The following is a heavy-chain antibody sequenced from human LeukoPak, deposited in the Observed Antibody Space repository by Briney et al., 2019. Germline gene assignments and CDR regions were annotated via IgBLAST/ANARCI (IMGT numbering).Heavy chain of an antibody. CDR2: ISGSGGST. V-gene: IGHV3-23*01. J-gene: IGHJ1*01. CDR1: GFTFSSYA. CDR3: AKDDAWGRYKD. D-gene: IGHD3-16*01. Sequence: GGSLRLSCAASGFTFSSYAMSWVRQAPGKGLEWVSAISGSGGSTYYADSVKGRFTISRDNSRNTLYLQMNSLRAEDTAVYYCAKDDAWGRYKDWGQGTLVTVSS.